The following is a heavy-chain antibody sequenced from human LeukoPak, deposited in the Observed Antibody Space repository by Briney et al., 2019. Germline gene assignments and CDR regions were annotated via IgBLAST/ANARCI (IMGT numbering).Heavy chain of an antibody. CDR3: ARAYSSGWGYYYYYYGMDV. J-gene: IGHJ6*02. V-gene: IGHV4-34*01. CDR1: GGSFSGYY. CDR2: INHSGST. Sequence: PSETLSLTCAVYGGSFSGYYGSGTRQPPGKGLEWIGEINHSGSTNYNPSLKSPVTISVDTSKNQFSLKLSSVTAADTAVYYCARAYSSGWGYYYYYYGMDVWGQGTTVTVSS. D-gene: IGHD6-19*01.